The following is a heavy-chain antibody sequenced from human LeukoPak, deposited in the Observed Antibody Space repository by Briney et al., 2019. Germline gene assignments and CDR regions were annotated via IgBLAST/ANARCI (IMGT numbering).Heavy chain of an antibody. CDR3: ARCAGDSSGYRDAFDI. J-gene: IGHJ3*02. D-gene: IGHD3-22*01. CDR2: IIPIFGTA. V-gene: IGHV1-69*06. Sequence: SVKVSCKASGGTFSSYAISWVRQAPGQGLEWMGGIIPIFGTANYAQKFQGRVTITADKSTSTAYMELSSLRSEDTAVYYCARCAGDSSGYRDAFDIWGQRTMVTVSS. CDR1: GGTFSSYA.